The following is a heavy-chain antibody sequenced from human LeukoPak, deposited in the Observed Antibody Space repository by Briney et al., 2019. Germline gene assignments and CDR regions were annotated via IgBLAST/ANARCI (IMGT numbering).Heavy chain of an antibody. CDR2: INPSGGST. Sequence: GASVKVSCKASGYTFTSYYMHWVRQAPGQGLEWMGIINPSGGSTSYAQKFQGRVTMTRDMSTGTVYMELSSLRSEDTTVYYCARDRGLNWLDYWGQGTLVTVSS. J-gene: IGHJ4*02. V-gene: IGHV1-46*01. CDR3: ARDRGLNWLDY. D-gene: IGHD1-1*01. CDR1: GYTFTSYY.